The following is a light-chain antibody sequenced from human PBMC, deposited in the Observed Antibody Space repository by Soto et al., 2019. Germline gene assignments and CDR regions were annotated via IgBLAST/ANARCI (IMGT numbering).Light chain of an antibody. J-gene: IGKJ2*01. CDR3: QQYGSSPPT. CDR1: QSVSSTY. CDR2: GAA. V-gene: IGKV3-20*01. Sequence: EIVLTQSPGTLSLSPGERATLSCRASQSVSSTYFPWYQQKPGQALRLLIYGAASRATGIPDRFSGSGSGTDFTLTISRLEPEDFAVYYCQQYGSSPPTFGQGTKLEIK.